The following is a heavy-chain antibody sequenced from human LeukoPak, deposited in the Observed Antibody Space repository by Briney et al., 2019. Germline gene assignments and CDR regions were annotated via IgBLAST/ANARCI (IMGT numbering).Heavy chain of an antibody. Sequence: GGSLRLSCAASGFTFSSHWMSWVRQAPGKGLEWVANINQDGSEKYYADSVKGRFTISRDNAKNSQYLQMSSLRAEDTAVYYCARSVYGYFDFWGQGILLTVS. D-gene: IGHD5-18*01. CDR1: GFTFSSHW. CDR2: INQDGSEK. J-gene: IGHJ4*02. CDR3: ARSVYGYFDF. V-gene: IGHV3-7*04.